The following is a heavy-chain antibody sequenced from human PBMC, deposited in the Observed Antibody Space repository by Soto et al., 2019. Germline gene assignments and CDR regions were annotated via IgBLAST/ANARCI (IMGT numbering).Heavy chain of an antibody. CDR1: GASISITKW. J-gene: IGHJ5*02. V-gene: IGHV4-4*02. Sequence: SETLSLTCAVSGASISITKWWSWVRQPPGKGLEWIGEIYDSGSTNYNPSLKSRVNISVDKSKNQFSLRLSSVTAADTAVYYCAKVHSGSTEWFAPWGQGTLVTVSS. D-gene: IGHD3-10*01. CDR3: AKVHSGSTEWFAP. CDR2: IYDSGST.